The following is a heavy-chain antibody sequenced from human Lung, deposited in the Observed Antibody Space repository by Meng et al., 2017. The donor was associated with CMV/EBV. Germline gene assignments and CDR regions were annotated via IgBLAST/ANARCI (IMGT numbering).Heavy chain of an antibody. Sequence: SAHGLLNPSWTLSPTGTFVGGCSSSSNAYWDWIRQPPGKGLEWIGAIYHSGSTSYNPSLQSRVTMFVDTSKNQSSLMLTSVTATDTAVYYCARRRGGSGRDCWGQGTLVTVSS. J-gene: IGHJ4*02. V-gene: IGHV4-39*01. D-gene: IGHD3-10*01. CDR2: IYHSGST. CDR3: ARRRGGSGRDC. CDR1: GGCSSSSNAY.